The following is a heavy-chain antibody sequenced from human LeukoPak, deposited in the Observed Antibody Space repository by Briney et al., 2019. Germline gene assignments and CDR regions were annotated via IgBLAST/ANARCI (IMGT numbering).Heavy chain of an antibody. J-gene: IGHJ4*02. V-gene: IGHV4-39*01. D-gene: IGHD4-11*01. Sequence: SEALSLTCTVSGGSISSSNYYWGWIRQPPGKGLEWIGSVYYSGTTYYNPSLKSRVTISKDTSKNQFSLKLSSVTVADTAVYYCAIPQHVNTVTPSPGFWGQGTLVTVSP. CDR1: GGSISSSNYY. CDR3: AIPQHVNTVTPSPGF. CDR2: VYYSGTT.